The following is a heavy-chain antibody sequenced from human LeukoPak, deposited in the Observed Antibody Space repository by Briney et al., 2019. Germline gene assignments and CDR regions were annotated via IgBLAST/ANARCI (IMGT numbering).Heavy chain of an antibody. D-gene: IGHD3-3*01. CDR2: TYTTGNT. V-gene: IGHV4-4*07. CDR3: ARDARGWSGFDY. J-gene: IGHJ4*02. CDR1: GGSISSYY. Sequence: ASETLSLTCSVSGGSISSYYWSWIRQPAGKGREWIGRTYTTGNTDYNPSLKSRVTMSVDTSKNQFSLNLSSVTAADTAVYYCARDARGWSGFDYWGQGTLVTVSS.